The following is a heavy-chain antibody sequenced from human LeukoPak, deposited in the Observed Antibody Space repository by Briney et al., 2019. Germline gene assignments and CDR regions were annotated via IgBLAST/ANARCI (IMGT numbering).Heavy chain of an antibody. Sequence: PGGSLRLSCAASGFTFSSYAMHWVRQAPGKGLEWVAVISYDGSNKYYADSVKGRFTISRDNSKNTLYLQMNSLRAEDTAVYYCARVTSGWNNFDYWGQGTLVTVSS. CDR3: ARVTSGWNNFDY. D-gene: IGHD6-19*01. J-gene: IGHJ4*02. CDR2: ISYDGSNK. CDR1: GFTFSSYA. V-gene: IGHV3-30-3*01.